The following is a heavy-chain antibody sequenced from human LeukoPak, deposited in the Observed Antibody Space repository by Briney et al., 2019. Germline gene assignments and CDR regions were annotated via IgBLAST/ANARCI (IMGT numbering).Heavy chain of an antibody. CDR2: ISSDESST. CDR3: TRNPDGRNWFDP. Sequence: GGSLRLSCAAFGFTFSHHWMHWVRQAPGKGLVWVSHISSDESSTTYADSVKGRFTISRDNRKNTLYLQMNSLRVEDTAMYYCTRNPDGRNWFDPWGQGTLVTVSS. CDR1: GFTFSHHW. V-gene: IGHV3-74*01. D-gene: IGHD1-14*01. J-gene: IGHJ5*02.